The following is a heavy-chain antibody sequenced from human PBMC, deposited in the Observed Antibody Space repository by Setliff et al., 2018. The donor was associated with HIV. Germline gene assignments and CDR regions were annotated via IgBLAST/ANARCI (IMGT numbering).Heavy chain of an antibody. J-gene: IGHJ4*02. CDR3: AREGYCSGGSCYFEY. V-gene: IGHV3-33*01. D-gene: IGHD2-15*01. CDR1: GFTFSSYG. CDR2: IWYDGSNK. Sequence: PGGSLRLSCAASGFTFSSYGMHWVRQAPGKGLEWVAVIWYDGSNKYYADSVKGRFTISRDNSKNTLYLQMNSLRAEDTAVYYCAREGYCSGGSCYFEYWGQGTLVTVSS.